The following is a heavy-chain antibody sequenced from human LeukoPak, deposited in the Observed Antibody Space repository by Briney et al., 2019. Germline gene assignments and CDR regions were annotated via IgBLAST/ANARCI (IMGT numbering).Heavy chain of an antibody. CDR1: GGSFSGYY. CDR3: AILYASSGYYYFDY. D-gene: IGHD3-22*01. CDR2: INHSGNI. V-gene: IGHV4-34*01. J-gene: IGHJ4*02. Sequence: SETLSLTCAVYGGSFSGYYWSWIRQPPGKGLEWIGEINHSGNINYNLSLKSRVSISKDTSKNQFSLKLSSVTAADTAVYYCAILYASSGYYYFDYWGQGTLVTVSS.